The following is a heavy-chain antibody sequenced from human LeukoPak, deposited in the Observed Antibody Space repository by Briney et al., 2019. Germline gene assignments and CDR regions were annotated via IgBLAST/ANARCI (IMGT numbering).Heavy chain of an antibody. CDR2: IYHSGST. CDR3: ARSYYYSSGWSYYFDY. J-gene: IGHJ4*02. CDR1: GYSISSGYY. D-gene: IGHD6-19*01. V-gene: IGHV4-38-2*02. Sequence: SETLSLTCTVSGYSISSGYYWGWIRQPPGKGLEWIGSIYHSGSTYYNPSLKSRVTISVDTSKNQFSLKLSSVTAADTAVYYCARSYYYSSGWSYYFDYWGQGTLVTVSS.